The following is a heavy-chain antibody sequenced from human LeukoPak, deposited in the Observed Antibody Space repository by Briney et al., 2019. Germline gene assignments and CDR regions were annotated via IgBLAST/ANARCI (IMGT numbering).Heavy chain of an antibody. CDR2: ISGSGGST. V-gene: IGHV3-23*01. CDR3: AKDAYSSSWFSPVYNWFDP. D-gene: IGHD6-13*01. J-gene: IGHJ5*02. Sequence: GGSLRLSCAASGFTFSSYAMSWVRQAPGKGLEWVSAISGSGGSTYYADSVKGRFTISRDNSKNTLYLQMNSLRAEDTAVYYCAKDAYSSSWFSPVYNWFDPWGQGTLVTVSS. CDR1: GFTFSSYA.